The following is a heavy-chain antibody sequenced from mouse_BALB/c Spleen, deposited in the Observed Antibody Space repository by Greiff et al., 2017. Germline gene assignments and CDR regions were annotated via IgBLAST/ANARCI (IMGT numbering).Heavy chain of an antibody. Sequence: QVHVKQSGAELVKPGASVKLSCKASGYTFTSYWMHWVKLRPGQGFEWIGEINPSNGGTNYNEKFKRKATLTVDKSSSTAYMQLSSLTSEDSAVYYCTTATVVPYAMDYWGQGTSVTVSS. CDR3: TTATVVPYAMDY. D-gene: IGHD1-1*01. CDR2: INPSNGGT. V-gene: IGHV1S16*01. J-gene: IGHJ4*01. CDR1: GYTFTSYW.